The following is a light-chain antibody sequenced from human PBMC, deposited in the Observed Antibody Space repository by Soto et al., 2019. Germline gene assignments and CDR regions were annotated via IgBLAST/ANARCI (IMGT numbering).Light chain of an antibody. V-gene: IGKV1-39*01. CDR3: QQIHSTSSYS. J-gene: IGKJ2*01. CDR1: QNIRNY. Sequence: DIQMTQSPSPLSASVGDRVTITCRASQNIRNYLDWYQQRPGKTPNLLVYAASNLRSGVPSRFSGSGSGTLFTLTITTLQPEDFGTYYCQQIHSTSSYSFGQGTRLDIK. CDR2: AAS.